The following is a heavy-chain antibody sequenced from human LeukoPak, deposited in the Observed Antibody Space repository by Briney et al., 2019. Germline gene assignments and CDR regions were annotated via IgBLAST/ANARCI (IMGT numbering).Heavy chain of an antibody. CDR1: GFTFSSYA. CDR2: ISGSGDST. Sequence: PGGSLRLSCAASGFTFSSYAMSWVRKAPGKGLEWVSAISGSGDSTFYADSVKGRFTISRDNSKNTLYLQMNSLRAEDTAVYYCAKTLTGGYFDYWGQGTLVTVSS. CDR3: AKTLTGGYFDY. V-gene: IGHV3-23*01. D-gene: IGHD7-27*01. J-gene: IGHJ4*02.